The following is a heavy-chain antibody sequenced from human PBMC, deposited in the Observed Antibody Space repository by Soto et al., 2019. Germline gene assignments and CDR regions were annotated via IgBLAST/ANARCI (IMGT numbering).Heavy chain of an antibody. V-gene: IGHV4-59*01. D-gene: IGHD4-17*01. CDR1: GDSISSYC. Sequence: SETLSLTCTVSGDSISSYCWSWIRQPPGKGLEWIGYIYYSGSTNYNPSLKSRVTISVDTSKNQFSLKLSSVTAADTAVYYCARRYGASFDYWGQGTLVTV. CDR2: IYYSGST. J-gene: IGHJ4*02. CDR3: ARRYGASFDY.